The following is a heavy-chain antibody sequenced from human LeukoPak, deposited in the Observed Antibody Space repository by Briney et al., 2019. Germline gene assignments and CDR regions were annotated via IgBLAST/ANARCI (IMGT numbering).Heavy chain of an antibody. Sequence: SETLSLTCAVYGGSFSGYYWSWIRQPPGKGLEWIGEINHSGSTNYNPSLKSRVTISVDTSKNQFSLKLSSVSAADTAVYYCARDRYSSGWFDHWGQGTLVTVFS. V-gene: IGHV4-34*01. J-gene: IGHJ5*02. D-gene: IGHD6-19*01. CDR1: GGSFSGYY. CDR3: ARDRYSSGWFDH. CDR2: INHSGST.